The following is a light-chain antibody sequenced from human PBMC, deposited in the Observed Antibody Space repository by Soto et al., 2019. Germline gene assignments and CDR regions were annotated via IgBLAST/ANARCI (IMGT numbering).Light chain of an antibody. CDR2: AVS. J-gene: IGKJ5*01. CDR3: QQRYNFPIT. V-gene: IGKV3-11*01. CDR1: ESVSTN. Sequence: EIVMTQSPATLSLSPGERATLSCRASESVSTNLAWYQQKPGQAPRLLIYAVSNRAAGIPARFSGSGSGTDFTLTISSLEPEDFSVYYCQQRYNFPITFGQGTRLEIK.